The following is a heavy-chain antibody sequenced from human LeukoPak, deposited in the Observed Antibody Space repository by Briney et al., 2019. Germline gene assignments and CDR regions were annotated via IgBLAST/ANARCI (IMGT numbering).Heavy chain of an antibody. CDR3: ARGVPSTISGWFFDL. CDR1: GFTFSSYS. Sequence: GGSLRLSCGASGFTFSSYSMNWVRQAPGKGLEWISYISSRGTVSYADSVEGRFAISRDNAKNSLYLQMNSLRVEDRAVYFCARGVPSTISGWFFDLWGRGTLVTVSS. J-gene: IGHJ2*01. V-gene: IGHV3-48*01. D-gene: IGHD2-2*01. CDR2: ISSRGTV.